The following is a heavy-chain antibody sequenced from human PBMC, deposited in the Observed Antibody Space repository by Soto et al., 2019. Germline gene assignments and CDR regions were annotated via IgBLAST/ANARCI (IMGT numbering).Heavy chain of an antibody. CDR3: ARVDYDFWSGSSPSTLAMDV. V-gene: IGHV4-39*07. Sequence: SEKLSVTCTVSGGSISSSSYYWGWIRQPPGKGLEWIGSIYYSGSTYYNPSLKSRVTISVDTSKNQFSLNLSSVTAADTAVYYCARVDYDFWSGSSPSTLAMDVWGPGTMVTDCS. CDR1: GGSISSSSYY. D-gene: IGHD3-3*01. CDR2: IYYSGST. J-gene: IGHJ6*02.